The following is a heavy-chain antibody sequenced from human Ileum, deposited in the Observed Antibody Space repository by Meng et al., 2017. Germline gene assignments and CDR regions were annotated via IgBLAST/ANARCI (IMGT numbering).Heavy chain of an antibody. Sequence: GSLRLSCTVSGASVSSNYWSWIRQPPGKGLEWIGYIHNVGGTTYNPSLKSRVTMSVDTSKNQFTLKLSAVAATDTAIYYCAGDIREVGATYYLDVWGQGTLVTVSS. CDR3: AGDIREVGATYYLDV. CDR2: IHNVGGT. V-gene: IGHV4-59*02. D-gene: IGHD1-26*01. CDR1: GASVSSNY. J-gene: IGHJ4*02.